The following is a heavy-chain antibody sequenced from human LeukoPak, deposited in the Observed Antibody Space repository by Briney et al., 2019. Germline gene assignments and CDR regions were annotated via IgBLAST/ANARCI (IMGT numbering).Heavy chain of an antibody. J-gene: IGHJ4*02. D-gene: IGHD2-8*02. CDR1: GITVSTNY. V-gene: IGHV3-64D*06. Sequence: GGSLRLSCVISGITVSTNYMSWVRQAPGKGLEYVSAISSNGGSTYYADSVKGRFTISRDNSKNTLYLQMSSLRAEDTAVYYCVKEGQDGPGLDYWGQGTLVTVSS. CDR2: ISSNGGST. CDR3: VKEGQDGPGLDY.